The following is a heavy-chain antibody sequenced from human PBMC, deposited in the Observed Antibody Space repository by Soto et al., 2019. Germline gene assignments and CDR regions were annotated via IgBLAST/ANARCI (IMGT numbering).Heavy chain of an antibody. CDR3: ARVILSVGPRAKDAFDV. J-gene: IGHJ3*01. Sequence: QVQLVQSGAEVRKPGASVNISCWASGSKFGHNPTTWVPQAPGQSLERMDWFNPDNGNTRYSRPFKGRVTSSRHSCASIAYVDVTDLQSEETAVYYCARVILSVGPRAKDAFDVWGQGTMVSVSS. V-gene: IGHV1-3*01. CDR1: GSKFGHNP. CDR2: FNPDNGNT.